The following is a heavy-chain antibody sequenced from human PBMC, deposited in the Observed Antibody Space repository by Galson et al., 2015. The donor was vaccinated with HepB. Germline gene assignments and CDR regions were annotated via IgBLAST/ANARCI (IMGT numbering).Heavy chain of an antibody. J-gene: IGHJ4*02. CDR1: GGSISSGDYY. Sequence: TLSLTCTVSGGSISSGDYYWSWIRQPPGKGLEWIGYIYYSGSTYYNPSLKSRVTISVDTSKNQFSLKLSSVTAADTAVYYCARDDRFGGNFDYWGQGTLVTVSS. CDR2: IYYSGST. CDR3: ARDDRFGGNFDY. D-gene: IGHD2-15*01. V-gene: IGHV4-30-4*01.